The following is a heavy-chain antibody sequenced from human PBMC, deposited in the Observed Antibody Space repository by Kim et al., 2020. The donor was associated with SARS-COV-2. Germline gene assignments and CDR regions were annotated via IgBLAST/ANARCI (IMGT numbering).Heavy chain of an antibody. CDR3: AHRGYYDSSGYYPFDY. CDR2: IYWDDDK. Sequence: SGPTLVNPTQTLTLTCTFSGFSLSTSGVGVGWIRQPPGKALEWLALIYWDDDKRYSPSLKSRLTITKDTSKNQVVLTMTNMDPVDTATYYCAHRGYYDSSGYYPFDYWGQGTLVTVSS. J-gene: IGHJ4*02. CDR1: GFSLSTSGVG. V-gene: IGHV2-5*02. D-gene: IGHD3-22*01.